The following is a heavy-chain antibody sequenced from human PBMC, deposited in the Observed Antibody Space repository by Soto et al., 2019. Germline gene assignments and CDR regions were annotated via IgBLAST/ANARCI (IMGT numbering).Heavy chain of an antibody. J-gene: IGHJ2*01. CDR3: AKGHTTAVFSYFDL. CDR2: ISWDRGNI. D-gene: IGHD1-1*01. CDR1: GFTFDDYA. Sequence: EVQLVESGGGLVQPGRSLRLSCAASGFTFDDYAMNWVRQAPGKGLEWVSSISWDRGNIVYADSVKGRFTISRDNAKNSLYLQMNGLRAEDTAFYYCAKGHTTAVFSYFDLWGRGILVTVSS. V-gene: IGHV3-9*01.